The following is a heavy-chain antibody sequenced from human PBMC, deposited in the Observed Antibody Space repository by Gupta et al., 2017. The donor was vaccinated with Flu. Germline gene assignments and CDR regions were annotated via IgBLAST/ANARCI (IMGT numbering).Heavy chain of an antibody. J-gene: IGHJ4*02. D-gene: IGHD3-10*01. V-gene: IGHV1-18*01. CDR3: ARYITMVRGVIDY. Sequence: NYAQKLQGRVTMTTDTSTSTAYMELRSLRSDDTAVYYCARYITMVRGVIDYWGQGTLVTVSS.